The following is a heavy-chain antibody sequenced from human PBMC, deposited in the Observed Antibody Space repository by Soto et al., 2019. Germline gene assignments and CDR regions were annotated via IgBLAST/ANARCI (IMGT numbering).Heavy chain of an antibody. CDR2: IWSDGSNK. Sequence: GGSLRLSCAASGFTFSSYGMHWVRQAPGKGLEWVAVIWSDGSNKDYADSVKGRVTISRDNSKNTLFLQMNSVRAEDTAVYYCARGMSIATIFAYYYYGMDVWGQGTTVTVSS. CDR1: GFTFSSYG. D-gene: IGHD3-3*01. J-gene: IGHJ6*02. CDR3: ARGMSIATIFAYYYYGMDV. V-gene: IGHV3-33*01.